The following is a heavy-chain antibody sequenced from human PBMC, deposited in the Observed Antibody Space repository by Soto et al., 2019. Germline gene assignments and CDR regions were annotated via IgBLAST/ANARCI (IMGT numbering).Heavy chain of an antibody. J-gene: IGHJ4*02. CDR2: VNAGNGYT. V-gene: IGHV1-3*01. Sequence: QVQLVQSGAEVKNPGASVKVSCKASGYPFTSYALHWVRQAPGQRLEWMGWVNAGNGYTKYSPNFQGRVTITRDTSATTSYMELSGLRSEDTAVHYCARPLSADYFDYWGQGTLVTVSS. CDR1: GYPFTSYA. CDR3: ARPLSADYFDY.